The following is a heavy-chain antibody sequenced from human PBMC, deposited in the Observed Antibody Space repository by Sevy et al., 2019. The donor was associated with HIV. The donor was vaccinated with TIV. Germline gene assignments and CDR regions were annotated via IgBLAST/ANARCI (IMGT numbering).Heavy chain of an antibody. CDR3: AREKDIVVVVAAARIYYYGMDV. V-gene: IGHV1-18*01. Sequence: ASVKVSCKASGYTFTSYGISWVRQAPGQGLEWMGWISAYNGNTNYAQKVQGRVTMTTDTSTSTAYMELRSLRSDDTAVYYCAREKDIVVVVAAARIYYYGMDVWGQGTTVTVSS. CDR1: GYTFTSYG. D-gene: IGHD2-15*01. J-gene: IGHJ6*02. CDR2: ISAYNGNT.